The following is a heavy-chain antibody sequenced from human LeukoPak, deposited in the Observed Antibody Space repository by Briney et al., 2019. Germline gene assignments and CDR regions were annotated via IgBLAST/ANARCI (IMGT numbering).Heavy chain of an antibody. CDR2: ISGSGGST. D-gene: IGHD3-9*01. J-gene: IGHJ4*02. CDR3: AKAGYVDFDPTF. V-gene: IGHV3-23*01. CDR1: GFSFDVYG. Sequence: GGSLRLSCAASGFSFDVYGMSWVRQAPGKGPEWVSAISGSGGSTYYADSVKGRFTISRDNSKNTLYLQMNSLRAEDTAVYYCAKAGYVDFDPTFWGQGTLVTVSS.